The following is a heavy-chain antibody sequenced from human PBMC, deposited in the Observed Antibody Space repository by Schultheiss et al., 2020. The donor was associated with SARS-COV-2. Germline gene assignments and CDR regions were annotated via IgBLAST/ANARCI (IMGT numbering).Heavy chain of an antibody. J-gene: IGHJ4*02. CDR3: AKAYRMVRGVIFYFDY. D-gene: IGHD3-10*01. CDR2: IWYDGSNK. CDR1: GFTFSSYG. V-gene: IGHV3-30*02. Sequence: GESLKISCAASGFTFSSYGMHWVRQAPGKGLEWVAVIWYDGSNKYYADSVKGRFTISRDNSKNTLYLQMNSLRAEDTAVYYCAKAYRMVRGVIFYFDYWGQGTLVTVSS.